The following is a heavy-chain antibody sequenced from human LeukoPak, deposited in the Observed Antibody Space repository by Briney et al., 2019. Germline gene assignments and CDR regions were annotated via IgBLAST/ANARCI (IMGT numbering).Heavy chain of an antibody. V-gene: IGHV3-23*01. J-gene: IGHJ4*02. D-gene: IGHD3-22*01. CDR2: ISGSGGST. Sequence: GGSLRLSCAASGFTFSSYAMSWVRQAPGKGLEWVSAISGSGGSTYYADSVKGRFTISRDNSKNTLYLQMNSLRAEDTAVYYCARATDPYYYDSSGYYLWGQGTLVTVSS. CDR3: ARATDPYYYDSSGYYL. CDR1: GFTFSSYA.